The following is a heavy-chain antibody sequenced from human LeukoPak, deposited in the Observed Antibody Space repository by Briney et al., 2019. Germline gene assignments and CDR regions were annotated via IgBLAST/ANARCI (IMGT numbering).Heavy chain of an antibody. CDR1: GGSFSGYY. D-gene: IGHD1-26*01. V-gene: IGHV4-34*01. CDR2: INHSGST. Sequence: PSETLSLTCAVYGGSFSGYYWSWIRQPPGKGLEWIGEINHSGSTNYNPSLKSRVTISVDTSKNQFSLKLSSVTAADTAVYYCAGSLLSLVGATFDYWGQGTLVTVSS. CDR3: AGSLLSLVGATFDY. J-gene: IGHJ4*02.